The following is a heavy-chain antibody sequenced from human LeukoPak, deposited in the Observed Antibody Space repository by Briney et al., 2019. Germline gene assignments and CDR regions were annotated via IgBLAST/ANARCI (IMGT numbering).Heavy chain of an antibody. Sequence: PGGSLRLSCAASGFTLSSYAMSWVRQAPGKGLEWVAGISGGGGTTHYAGSVKGRFSISRDNSKNTLYLQMNSLRAEDTAVYYSARDALYSSTWYSLYYWGQGTLVTVSS. CDR1: GFTLSSYA. D-gene: IGHD6-13*01. V-gene: IGHV3-23*01. J-gene: IGHJ4*02. CDR3: ARDALYSSTWYSLYY. CDR2: ISGGGGTT.